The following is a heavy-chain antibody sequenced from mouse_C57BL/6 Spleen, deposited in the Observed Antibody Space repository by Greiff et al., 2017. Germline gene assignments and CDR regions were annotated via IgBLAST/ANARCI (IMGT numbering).Heavy chain of an antibody. CDR3: AREGGNYEDWFAY. CDR2: ISYDGSN. V-gene: IGHV3-6*01. Sequence: EVQLQESGPGLVKPSQSLSLTCSVTGYSITSGYYWNWIRQFPGNKLEWMGYISYDGSNNYNPSLKNRISITRDTSKNQFFLKLNSVTTEDTATYYCAREGGNYEDWFAYWGQGTLVTVSA. J-gene: IGHJ3*01. CDR1: GYSITSGYY. D-gene: IGHD2-1*01.